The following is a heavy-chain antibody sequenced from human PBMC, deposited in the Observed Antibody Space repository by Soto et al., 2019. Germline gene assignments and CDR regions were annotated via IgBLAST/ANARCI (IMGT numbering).Heavy chain of an antibody. Sequence: GGSLRLSCAASGFTFSSYGMHWVRQAPGKGLEWVAVISYDGGNKYYADSVKGRFTISRDNSKNTLYLQMNSLRAEDTAVYYCAKAVKRGYYYDSSGPGYYYGMDVWGQGTTVTVSS. CDR3: AKAVKRGYYYDSSGPGYYYGMDV. D-gene: IGHD3-22*01. CDR1: GFTFSSYG. J-gene: IGHJ6*02. V-gene: IGHV3-30*18. CDR2: ISYDGGNK.